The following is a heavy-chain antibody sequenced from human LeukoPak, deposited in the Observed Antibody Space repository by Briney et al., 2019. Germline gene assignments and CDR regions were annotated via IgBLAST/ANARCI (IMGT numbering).Heavy chain of an antibody. V-gene: IGHV3-9*03. CDR3: AKERRTYYYDSSGLGAFDI. CDR1: GFTFDDYA. D-gene: IGHD3-22*01. Sequence: GGSLRLSCAASGFTFDDYAMHWVRPAPGKGLEWVSGISWNSGSIGYADSVKGRFTISRDNAKNSLNLQMNSLRAEDMALYYCAKERRTYYYDSSGLGAFDIWGQGTMVTVSS. CDR2: ISWNSGSI. J-gene: IGHJ3*02.